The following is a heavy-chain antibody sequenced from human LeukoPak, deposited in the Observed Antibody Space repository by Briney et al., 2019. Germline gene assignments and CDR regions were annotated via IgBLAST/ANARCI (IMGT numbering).Heavy chain of an antibody. CDR2: IKQDGSDK. CDR3: ARLTGTTGFDY. V-gene: IGHV3-7*01. J-gene: IGHJ4*02. CDR1: GFPFSSYR. Sequence: EGSLRLSCAASGFPFSSYRMSWVRQAPGKGLEWVANIKQDGSDKYYVDSVKGRFSISRDNAKNSLYLQLNSLRADDTAVYYCARLTGTTGFDYWGQGTLVTVTS. D-gene: IGHD1-1*01.